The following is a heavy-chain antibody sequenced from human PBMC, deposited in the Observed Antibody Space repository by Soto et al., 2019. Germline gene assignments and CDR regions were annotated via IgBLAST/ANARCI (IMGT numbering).Heavy chain of an antibody. CDR2: ITRSGSIK. V-gene: IGHV3-11*01. Sequence: GALRLSCAASGFTSSDSYMSWIRQAPGRGLELISYITRSGSIKYYVDSVKGRFTISRDNAKNSLYLQMNRLRAEDMAIYYCTRGGGTAAPVDVWGQGTPVTVSS. CDR3: TRGGGTAAPVDV. CDR1: GFTSSDSY. J-gene: IGHJ6*02. D-gene: IGHD6-13*01.